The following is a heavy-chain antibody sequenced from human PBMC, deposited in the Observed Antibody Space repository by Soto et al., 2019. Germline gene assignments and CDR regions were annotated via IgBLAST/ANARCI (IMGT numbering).Heavy chain of an antibody. V-gene: IGHV3-23*01. CDR1: GFTFSSYA. D-gene: IGHD4-17*01. CDR2: ISGSGGST. Sequence: EVQLLDSGGGLVQPGGSLRLSCAASGFTFSSYAISWVRQAPGKGLEWVSAISGSGGSTYYADSVKGRFTFSRDNSQNTLYLQMNSLRAEDTAVYYCAKELDYGDSVDAFEIWGHGTMVAVSS. J-gene: IGHJ3*02. CDR3: AKELDYGDSVDAFEI.